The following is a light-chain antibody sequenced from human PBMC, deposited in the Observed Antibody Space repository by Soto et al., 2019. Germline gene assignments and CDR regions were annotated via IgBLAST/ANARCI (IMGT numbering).Light chain of an antibody. Sequence: EIVLTQSPATLSLSPGERATLSCRASQSVDTYLAWYQQKPGQAPRLLIYDASNRATGIPARFSGSGSGTDFTLTISGLEPEDFAVYYCQQRTNWPPLTFGGGTKAEIQ. CDR3: QQRTNWPPLT. J-gene: IGKJ4*01. CDR1: QSVDTY. V-gene: IGKV3-11*01. CDR2: DAS.